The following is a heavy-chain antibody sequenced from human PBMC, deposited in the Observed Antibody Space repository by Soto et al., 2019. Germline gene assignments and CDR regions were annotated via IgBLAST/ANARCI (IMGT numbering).Heavy chain of an antibody. J-gene: IGHJ6*02. Sequence: QVQLVQSGAEVKKPGSSVKVSCKAAGGAFRSYTISWVRQAPGQGLEWMGGITPIFGAANYAQKFECRVTISADKSTTSAYMELSDLTSEDTAVYYCARDEIAVANRVGMDVWGQGTTVSVSS. D-gene: IGHD6-19*01. CDR2: ITPIFGAA. CDR3: ARDEIAVANRVGMDV. CDR1: GGAFRSYT. V-gene: IGHV1-69*06.